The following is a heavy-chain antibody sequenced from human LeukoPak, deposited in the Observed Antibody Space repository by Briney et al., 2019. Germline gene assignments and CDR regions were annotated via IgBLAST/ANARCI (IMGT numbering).Heavy chain of an antibody. Sequence: SVNVSCKASGGTFSSYAISWVRQAPGQGLEWMGGIIPMFGTANYAQKFQGRVTITADESTSTAYMELSSLGSEDTAVYYCARSYSREQYHYYYYMDVWGKGTTVTVSS. CDR1: GGTFSSYA. CDR2: IIPMFGTA. CDR3: ARSYSREQYHYYYYMDV. V-gene: IGHV1-69*01. D-gene: IGHD6-13*01. J-gene: IGHJ6*03.